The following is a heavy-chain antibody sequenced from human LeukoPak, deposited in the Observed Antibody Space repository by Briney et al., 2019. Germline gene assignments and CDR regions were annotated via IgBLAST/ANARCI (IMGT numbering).Heavy chain of an antibody. Sequence: SETLSLTCSVSGGSIGSTSYYWGWIRQPPGKGLEWIGNIYYSGSTYFNPSLKSRVTISVDTSKNQFSLKLSAVAAADTAVYYCASVRRGFGESSKYYSYYYMDVWGKGTTVTISS. CDR1: GGSIGSTSYY. CDR3: ASVRRGFGESSKYYSYYYMDV. D-gene: IGHD3-10*01. V-gene: IGHV4-39*01. CDR2: IYYSGST. J-gene: IGHJ6*03.